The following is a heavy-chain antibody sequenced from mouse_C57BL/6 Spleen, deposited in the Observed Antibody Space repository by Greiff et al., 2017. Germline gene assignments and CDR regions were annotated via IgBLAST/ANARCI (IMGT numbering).Heavy chain of an antibody. CDR3: ARSPDYYGSSAGFAD. J-gene: IGHJ3*01. Sequence: VQLQESGAELARPGASVKLSCKASGYTFTSYGISWVKQRPGQGLEWIGEIYPRSGSTYYNEKFKGKATLTADKSSSTAYMELRSLTSEDSAVYVCARSPDYYGSSAGFADWGQGTLVTVSA. CDR1: GYTFTSYG. V-gene: IGHV1-81*01. D-gene: IGHD1-1*01. CDR2: IYPRSGST.